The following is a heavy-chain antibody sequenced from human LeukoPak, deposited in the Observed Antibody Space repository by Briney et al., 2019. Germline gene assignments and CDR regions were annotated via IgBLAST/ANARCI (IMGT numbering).Heavy chain of an antibody. J-gene: IGHJ4*02. D-gene: IGHD3-3*01. CDR2: VSGGGHNT. Sequence: GGSLRLSCVASGFTFSSYAMSWARQAPGKGLEWVSVVSGGGHNTYYADSVKGRFTMSRDNSKRTVYLQMNSLRAEDTAVYYCAKDRSSWYYPFDSWGQGTLVTVSS. V-gene: IGHV3-23*01. CDR3: AKDRSSWYYPFDS. CDR1: GFTFSSYA.